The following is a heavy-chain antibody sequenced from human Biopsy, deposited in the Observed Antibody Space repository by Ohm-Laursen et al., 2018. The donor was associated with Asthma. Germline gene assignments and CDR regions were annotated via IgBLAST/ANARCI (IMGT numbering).Heavy chain of an antibody. D-gene: IGHD6-19*01. J-gene: IGHJ4*02. Sequence: SLRLSCSAPGFAVSRDYMFWVRQAPGKGLEWVSVIYSGGTSHTADSVRGRFTISRDFSKNTLHLQMHSLRVEDTAVYYCARGDSSGWSHYYFDYWGQGTLVTVSS. CDR1: GFAVSRDY. CDR2: IYSGGTS. CDR3: ARGDSSGWSHYYFDY. V-gene: IGHV3-53*01.